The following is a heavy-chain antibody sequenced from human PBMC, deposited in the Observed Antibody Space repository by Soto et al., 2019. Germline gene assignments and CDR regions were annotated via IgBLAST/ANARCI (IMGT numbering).Heavy chain of an antibody. CDR2: IIPIFGTA. V-gene: IGHV1-69*01. CDR1: GGTFSSYA. D-gene: IGHD3-10*01. Sequence: QVQLVQSGAEVKKPGSSVKVSCKASGGTFSSYAISWVRQAPGQGLEWMGGIIPIFGTANYAQEFQGRVKITADESTSTAYMEVSSLRSEDTAVYCCASWERGITMVRGVPPPRWYFDLWGRGTLVTVSS. CDR3: ASWERGITMVRGVPPPRWYFDL. J-gene: IGHJ2*01.